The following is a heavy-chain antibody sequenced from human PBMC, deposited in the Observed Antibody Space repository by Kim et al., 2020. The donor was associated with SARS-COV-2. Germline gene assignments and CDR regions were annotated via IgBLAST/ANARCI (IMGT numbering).Heavy chain of an antibody. D-gene: IGHD1-26*01. V-gene: IGHV3-30*02. CDR3: AKGNSSRAQGGYFGY. Sequence: ASVKARSTISRDKSKNTLYLQKNSLRAEETAVYYCAKGNSSRAQGGYFGYWGHGTLVTVSS. J-gene: IGHJ4*01.